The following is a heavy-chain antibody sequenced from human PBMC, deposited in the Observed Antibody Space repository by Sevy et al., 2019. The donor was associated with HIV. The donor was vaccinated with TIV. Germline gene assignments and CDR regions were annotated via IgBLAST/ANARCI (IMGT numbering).Heavy chain of an antibody. D-gene: IGHD4-17*01. J-gene: IGHJ6*02. V-gene: IGHV1-18*01. CDR2: IGVYNGNI. Sequence: ASVKVSCKASGYTFSNYGITWVRQAPGQGLEWMGWIGVYNGNIKYAQKFRGRVTVTTDTSTRTAYMELRSLRTDDTAVYYCARFGTVGTLRYNYYNGMDVWGQGTTVTVSS. CDR3: ARFGTVGTLRYNYYNGMDV. CDR1: GYTFSNYG.